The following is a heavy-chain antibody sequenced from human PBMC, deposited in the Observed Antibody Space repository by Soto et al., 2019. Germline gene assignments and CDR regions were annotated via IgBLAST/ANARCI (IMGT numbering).Heavy chain of an antibody. D-gene: IGHD3-10*01. J-gene: IGHJ4*02. V-gene: IGHV4-59*08. Sequence: SETLSLTCTVSGGSISSYYWSWIRQPPGKGLEWIGYIYYSGSTNYNPSLKSRVTISVDTSKNQFSLKLNSMTAADTAVYYCARHNYGSGSTYFEYWGQGTLVTVSS. CDR3: ARHNYGSGSTYFEY. CDR2: IYYSGST. CDR1: GGSISSYY.